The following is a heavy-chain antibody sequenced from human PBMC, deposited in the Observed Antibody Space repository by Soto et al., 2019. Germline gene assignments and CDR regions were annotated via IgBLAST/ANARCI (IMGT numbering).Heavy chain of an antibody. CDR2: INAGNGNT. J-gene: IGHJ6*02. V-gene: IGHV1-3*01. CDR1: GYTFTSYA. D-gene: IGHD6-13*01. CDR3: ARELASGYSSSWYPHYYYGMDF. Sequence: ASVKVSCKASGYTFTSYAMHWVRQAPGQRLEWMGWINAGNGNTKYSQKLQGRVTITRDTSASTASMELSSLRSEDTAVYYCARELASGYSSSWYPHYYYGMDFWGQGTTVTVSS.